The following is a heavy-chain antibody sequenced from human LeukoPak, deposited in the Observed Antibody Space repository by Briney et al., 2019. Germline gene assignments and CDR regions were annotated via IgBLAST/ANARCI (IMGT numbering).Heavy chain of an antibody. V-gene: IGHV1-18*01. CDR2: ISAYNGNT. D-gene: IGHD5-12*01. CDR1: GYTFTSYG. CDR3: ARDLVVGLLATISPPFDY. Sequence: ASVTVSCMASGYTFTSYGISWVRQAPGQGLEWMGWISAYNGNTNYAQKLQGRVTMTTDTSTSTAYMELRSLRSDDTAVYYCARDLVVGLLATISPPFDYWGQGALVTVSS. J-gene: IGHJ4*02.